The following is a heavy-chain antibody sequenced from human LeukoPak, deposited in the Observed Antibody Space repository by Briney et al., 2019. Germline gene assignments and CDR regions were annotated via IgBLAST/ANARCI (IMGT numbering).Heavy chain of an antibody. J-gene: IGHJ5*02. Sequence: GGSLRLSCAASGFTFSSYAMSWVRQAPGKGPEWVSAISGSGGSTYYADSVKGRFTISRDNSKNTLYLQMNSLRAENTAVYYCAYIYCSSTSCYDPWGQGTLVTVSS. CDR2: ISGSGGST. V-gene: IGHV3-23*01. CDR3: AYIYCSSTSCYDP. D-gene: IGHD2-2*01. CDR1: GFTFSSYA.